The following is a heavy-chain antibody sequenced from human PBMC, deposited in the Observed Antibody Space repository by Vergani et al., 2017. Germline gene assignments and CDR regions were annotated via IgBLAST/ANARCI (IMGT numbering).Heavy chain of an antibody. Sequence: EVQLVESGGGLVQPGGSLRLSCAASGFTFSSYWMSWVRQGPGKGLEWVANIKQDGSEKYYVDSVKGRFTISRDNAKNSLYLQMNSLRAEDTAVYYCASARSYSTLQYFQHWGQGTLVTVSS. CDR3: ASARSYSTLQYFQH. D-gene: IGHD1-26*01. CDR1: GFTFSSYW. CDR2: IKQDGSEK. V-gene: IGHV3-7*03. J-gene: IGHJ1*01.